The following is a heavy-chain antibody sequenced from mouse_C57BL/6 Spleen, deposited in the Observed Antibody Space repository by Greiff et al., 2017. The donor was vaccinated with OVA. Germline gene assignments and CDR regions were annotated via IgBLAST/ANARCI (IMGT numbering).Heavy chain of an antibody. CDR2: INPSSGYT. CDR3: ARWPVTTVVENDY. J-gene: IGHJ2*01. D-gene: IGHD1-1*01. V-gene: IGHV1-4*01. CDR1: GYTFTSYT. Sequence: VQLQQSGAELARPGASVKMSCKASGYTFTSYTMHWVKQRPGQGLEWIGYINPSSGYTKYNQKFKDKATLTADKSSSTAYMQLSILTSEDSAVYYCARWPVTTVVENDYWGQGTTLTVSS.